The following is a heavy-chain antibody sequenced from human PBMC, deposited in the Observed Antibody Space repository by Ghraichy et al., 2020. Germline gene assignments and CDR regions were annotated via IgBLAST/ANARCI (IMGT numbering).Heavy chain of an antibody. Sequence: GGSLRLSCAASGFTFSSYAMSWVRQSPGKGLEWVSAISGSGGSTYYADSVKGRFTISRDNSKNTLYLQMNSLRAEDTAVYYCAKGGEADPPFWYFDLWGRGTLVTVSS. CDR2: ISGSGGST. J-gene: IGHJ2*01. CDR3: AKGGEADPPFWYFDL. V-gene: IGHV3-23*01. D-gene: IGHD3-16*01. CDR1: GFTFSSYA.